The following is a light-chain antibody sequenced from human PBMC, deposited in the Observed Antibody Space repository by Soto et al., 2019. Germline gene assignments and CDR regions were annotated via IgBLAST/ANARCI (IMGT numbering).Light chain of an antibody. J-gene: IGLJ2*01. CDR1: SSDVGGYNY. CDR3: CSYAGTYTPVV. CDR2: DVS. V-gene: IGLV2-11*01. Sequence: QSALTQPRSVSVSPGQSVTISCAGTSSDVGGYNYVSWYQQYPGKAPKLMISDVSKRPSGVPDRFSGSKSGNTASLTISGLQAEDEADYYCCSYAGTYTPVVFGGGTKVTVL.